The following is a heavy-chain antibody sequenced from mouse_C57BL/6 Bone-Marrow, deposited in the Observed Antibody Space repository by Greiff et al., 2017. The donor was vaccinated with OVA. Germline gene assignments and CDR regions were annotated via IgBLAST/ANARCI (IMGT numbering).Heavy chain of an antibody. J-gene: IGHJ4*01. V-gene: IGHV1-69*01. CDR3: ARETGRMDY. CDR2: IDPSDSYT. Sequence: QVQLQQPGAELVMPGASVKLSCKASGYTFTSYWMHWVKQRPGQGLEWIGEIDPSDSYTNYNQKFKGKSTLTVDKSSSTDYMQLSSLTSEDSAVYYCARETGRMDYWGQGTSVTVSS. CDR1: GYTFTSYW. D-gene: IGHD4-1*01.